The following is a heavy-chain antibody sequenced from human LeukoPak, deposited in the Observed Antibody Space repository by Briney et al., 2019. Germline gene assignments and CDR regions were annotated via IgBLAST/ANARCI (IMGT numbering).Heavy chain of an antibody. J-gene: IGHJ4*02. CDR1: GYTFTSYD. CDR3: ARDRVRGVPFDY. D-gene: IGHD3-10*01. V-gene: IGHV1-8*01. Sequence: GASVKVSCKASGYTFTSYDINWVRQATGQGLEWMGWMNPNSGNTGYAQKFQGRVTMTRNTSISTAYMELSCLRSDDTAVYYCARDRVRGVPFDYWGQGTLVTVSS. CDR2: MNPNSGNT.